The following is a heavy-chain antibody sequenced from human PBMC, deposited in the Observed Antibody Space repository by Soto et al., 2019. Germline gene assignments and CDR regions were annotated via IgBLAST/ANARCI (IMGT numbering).Heavy chain of an antibody. D-gene: IGHD5-18*01. CDR1: GFSLSTSGVG. CDR3: AHRRVTAMVEDY. J-gene: IGHJ4*02. Sequence: SGPTLVNPTQTLTLTCTFSGFSLSTSGVGVGWIRQPPGKALEWLALIYWNDDKRYSPSLKSRLTITKDTSKNQVVLTMTNMDPVDTATYYCAHRRVTAMVEDYWGPGTLVTVSS. CDR2: IYWNDDK. V-gene: IGHV2-5*01.